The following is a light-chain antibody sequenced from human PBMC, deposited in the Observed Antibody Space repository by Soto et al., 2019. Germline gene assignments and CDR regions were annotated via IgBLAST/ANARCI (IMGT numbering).Light chain of an antibody. CDR2: GAS. CDR3: QEYNTWPWT. V-gene: IGKV3-15*01. Sequence: ETVMTQSPATLSVSPGERATLSCRASQSVNSNLAWYQQKLGQAPRVLIYGASTRATGIPARFSGSGSGTDFILTISSLQSEDFALYYCQEYNTWPWTFGQGTKVEIK. J-gene: IGKJ1*01. CDR1: QSVNSN.